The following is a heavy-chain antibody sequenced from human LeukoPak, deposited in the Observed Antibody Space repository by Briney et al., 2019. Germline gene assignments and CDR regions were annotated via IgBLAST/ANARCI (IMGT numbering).Heavy chain of an antibody. J-gene: IGHJ4*02. D-gene: IGHD5-18*01. Sequence: PSETLSLTCTVSGGSISSYYWSWIRQPPGKGLEWIGYIYYSGSTNYNPSLKSRVTISVDTSKNQFSLKLSSVTAADTAVYYCATGGYSYGEAGYWGQGTLVTVSS. V-gene: IGHV4-59*08. CDR1: GGSISSYY. CDR2: IYYSGST. CDR3: ATGGYSYGEAGY.